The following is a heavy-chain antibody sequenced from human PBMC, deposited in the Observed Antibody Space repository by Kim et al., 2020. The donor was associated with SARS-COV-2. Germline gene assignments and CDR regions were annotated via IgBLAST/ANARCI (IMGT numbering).Heavy chain of an antibody. CDR1: GGTFSSYA. CDR2: IIPIFGTA. CDR3: ARERGVDTAMVDDYYYYYGMDV. D-gene: IGHD5-18*01. J-gene: IGHJ6*02. Sequence: SVKVSCKASGGTFSSYAISWVRQPPGQGLEWMGGIIPIFGTANYAQKFQGRVTITADESTSTAYMELSSLRSEDTAVYYCARERGVDTAMVDDYYYYYGMDVWGQGTTVTVSS. V-gene: IGHV1-69*13.